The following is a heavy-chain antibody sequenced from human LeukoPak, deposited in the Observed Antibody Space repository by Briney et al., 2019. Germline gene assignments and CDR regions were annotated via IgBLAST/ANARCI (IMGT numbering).Heavy chain of an antibody. V-gene: IGHV5-51*01. Sequence: GESLKISCKGSGYSFTSYWIGWVRQMPGKGLEWMGIIYPGDSDTRYSPSFQGQVTNSADKSISTAYLQWSSLKASDTAMYYCTRLPSYFDFWFDPWGQGTLVTVSS. CDR3: TRLPSYFDFWFDP. J-gene: IGHJ5*02. CDR1: GYSFTSYW. CDR2: IYPGDSDT. D-gene: IGHD3-3*01.